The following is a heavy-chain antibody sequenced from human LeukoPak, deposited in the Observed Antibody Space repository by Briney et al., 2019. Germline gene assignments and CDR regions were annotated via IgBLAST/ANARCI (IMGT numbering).Heavy chain of an antibody. CDR1: GFTFNSYA. D-gene: IGHD3-16*02. V-gene: IGHV3-30*14. CDR3: ASIGFNGVATFDY. Sequence: GSLRLSCAASGFTFNSYAMHWVRQAPGKGLEWVAVISYDGSNKYYADSVKGRFTISRDNSKNTLYLQMNSLRAEDTAVYYCASIGFNGVATFDYWGQGTLVTVSS. J-gene: IGHJ4*02. CDR2: ISYDGSNK.